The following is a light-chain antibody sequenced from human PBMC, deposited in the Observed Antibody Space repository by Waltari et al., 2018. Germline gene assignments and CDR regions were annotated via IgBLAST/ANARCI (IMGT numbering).Light chain of an antibody. CDR2: DDS. V-gene: IGLV3-21*02. J-gene: IGLJ1*01. CDR1: HIGRKS. Sequence: SYVMTQPPSVSVAPGQTARITCGGNHIGRKSVPWYEQKPGPAPVLVVYDDSDRPSGIPERFSGSNSGNTATLTISRVEAGDEADYYCQVWDSSSDPNYVFGTGTKVTVL. CDR3: QVWDSSSDPNYV.